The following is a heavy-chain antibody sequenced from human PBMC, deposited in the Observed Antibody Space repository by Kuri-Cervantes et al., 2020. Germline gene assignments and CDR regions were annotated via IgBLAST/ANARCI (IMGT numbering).Heavy chain of an antibody. CDR1: GFTFSSYA. CDR3: ARVADYDILTGYFGPRSFDY. CDR2: ISYDGSNK. Sequence: GGSLRLSCAASGFTFSSYAMHWVRQAPGKGLEWVAVISYDGSNKYYADSVKGRFTISRDNSKNTLYLQMNSLRAEDTAVYYCARVADYDILTGYFGPRSFDYWGQGTLVTVSS. D-gene: IGHD3-9*01. J-gene: IGHJ4*02. V-gene: IGHV3-30*01.